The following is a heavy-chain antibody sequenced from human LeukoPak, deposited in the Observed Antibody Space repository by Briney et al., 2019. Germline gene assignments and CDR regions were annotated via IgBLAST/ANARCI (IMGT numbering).Heavy chain of an antibody. CDR1: GGSFSGYY. J-gene: IGHJ6*02. CDR3: ARGSCSSTSCFMDV. CDR2: INHSGST. Sequence: PSETLSLTCAVYGGSFSGYYWSWIRQPPGKGLEWIGEINHSGSTNYNPSLKSRVTISVDTSKNQFSLKLSSVTAADTAVYYCARGSCSSTSCFMDVWGQGTTVTVSS. V-gene: IGHV4-34*01. D-gene: IGHD2-2*01.